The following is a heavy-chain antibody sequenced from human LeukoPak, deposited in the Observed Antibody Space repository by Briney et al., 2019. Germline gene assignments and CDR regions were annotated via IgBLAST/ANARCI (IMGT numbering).Heavy chain of an antibody. CDR1: GFTFDDYA. J-gene: IGHJ4*02. V-gene: IGHV3-11*04. CDR2: ISSSGSTI. D-gene: IGHD5-18*01. Sequence: GGSLRLSCAASGFTFDDYAMHWVRQAPGKGLEWVSYISSSGSTIYYADSVKGRFAISRDNAKNSLYLQMNSLRAEDTAVYYCAKGRRGYSYAPYYFDYWGQGTLVTVSS. CDR3: AKGRRGYSYAPYYFDY.